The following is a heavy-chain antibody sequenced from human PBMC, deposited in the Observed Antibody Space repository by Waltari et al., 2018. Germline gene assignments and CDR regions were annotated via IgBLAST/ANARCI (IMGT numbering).Heavy chain of an antibody. CDR3: ASSAVAGTGY. CDR1: GSTFTSYA. V-gene: IGHV3-23*03. J-gene: IGHJ4*02. Sequence: EVQLLESGGGLVQPGGSLRLSCAASGSTFTSYAMSWVRQAPGKGLEWVSVIYSGGSTYYADSVKGRFTISRDNSKNTLYLQMNSLRAEDTAVYYCASSAVAGTGYWGQGTLVTVSS. D-gene: IGHD6-19*01. CDR2: IYSGGST.